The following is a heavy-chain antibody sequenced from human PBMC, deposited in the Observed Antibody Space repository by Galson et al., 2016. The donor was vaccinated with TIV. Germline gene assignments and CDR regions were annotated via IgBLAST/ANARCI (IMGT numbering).Heavy chain of an antibody. J-gene: IGHJ4*02. D-gene: IGHD3-10*02. V-gene: IGHV3-33*08. CDR2: IWYDGSDK. Sequence: SLRLSCAASGFTFGSYGMHWVRQAPGKGLEWVAFIWYDGSDKNYGDSVKGRFTISRDNSKNTLYLQMNRLRAEDTAVYYCERVFADYYVDYWGQGTLVTVSS. CDR1: GFTFGSYG. CDR3: ERVFADYYVDY.